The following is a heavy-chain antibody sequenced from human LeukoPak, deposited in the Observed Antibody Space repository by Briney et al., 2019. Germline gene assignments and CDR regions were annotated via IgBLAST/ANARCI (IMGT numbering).Heavy chain of an antibody. CDR1: GYTFTGYY. D-gene: IGHD2-2*01. CDR3: ARCIVVVPAALIQYYMDV. J-gene: IGHJ6*03. Sequence: ASVKVSCKASGYTFTGYYMHWVRQAPGQGLEWMGWINPNSGGTNYAQKFQGWVTMTRDTSISTAYMELSRLRSDDTAVYYCARCIVVVPAALIQYYMDVWGKGTTVTVSS. CDR2: INPNSGGT. V-gene: IGHV1-2*04.